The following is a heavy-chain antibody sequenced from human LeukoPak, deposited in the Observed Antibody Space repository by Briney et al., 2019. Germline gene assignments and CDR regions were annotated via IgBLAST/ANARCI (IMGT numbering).Heavy chain of an antibody. CDR3: ARGEQLVEGGYYYYYYMDV. J-gene: IGHJ6*03. Sequence: TLSLTCAVSGGSISSSNWWSWVRQPPGKGLEWIGEIYHSGSTNYNPSLKSRVTISVDKSKNQFSLKLSSVTAADTAVYYCARGEQLVEGGYYYYYYMDVWGKGTTVTISS. CDR2: IYHSGST. V-gene: IGHV4-4*02. CDR1: GGSISSSNW. D-gene: IGHD6-13*01.